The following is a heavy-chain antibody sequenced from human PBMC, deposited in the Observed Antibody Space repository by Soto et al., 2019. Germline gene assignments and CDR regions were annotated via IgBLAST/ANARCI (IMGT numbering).Heavy chain of an antibody. J-gene: IGHJ4*02. D-gene: IGHD2-2*02. CDR2: ISGSGGST. CDR3: AKFSGFVPATAIPGDY. Sequence: GGSLRLSCAASGFTFSSYAMSWVRQAPGKGLEWVSAISGSGGSTYYADSVKGRFTISRDNSKNTLYLQMNSLRAEDTAVYYCAKFSGFVPATAIPGDYWGQGTLVTVSS. CDR1: GFTFSSYA. V-gene: IGHV3-23*01.